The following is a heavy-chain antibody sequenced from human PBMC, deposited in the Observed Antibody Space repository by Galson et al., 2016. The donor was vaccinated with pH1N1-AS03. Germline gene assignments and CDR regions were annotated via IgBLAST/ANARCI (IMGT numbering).Heavy chain of an antibody. D-gene: IGHD3-9*01. Sequence: SLRLSCAASGFTFGDYYMSWIRQAPGKGLEWISCITSSGGSGSTIYYADSVKGRFTISRDNAKNSLYLQMNSLRADDTAVYFCARGWYDIWTGYLVEPFGYWGQGALVTVSS. CDR1: GFTFGDYY. CDR2: ITSSGGSGSTI. CDR3: ARGWYDIWTGYLVEPFGY. V-gene: IGHV3-11*01. J-gene: IGHJ4*02.